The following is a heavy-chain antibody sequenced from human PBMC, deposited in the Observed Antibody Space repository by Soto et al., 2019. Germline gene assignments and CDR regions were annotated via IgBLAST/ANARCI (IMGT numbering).Heavy chain of an antibody. CDR3: ARLYSAGSPYYPPGY. Sequence: QLQLQESGPGLVKPSETLSLTCTVSGGSISTSTYYWGWVRQPPGKGLEWIGTISYSGSTYYNPSLKSRVTISVDASKNQFALKLTSVTAADTAVYFCARLYSAGSPYYPPGYWGQGTLVTVSS. V-gene: IGHV4-39*01. CDR1: GGSISTSTYY. J-gene: IGHJ4*02. D-gene: IGHD3-22*01. CDR2: ISYSGST.